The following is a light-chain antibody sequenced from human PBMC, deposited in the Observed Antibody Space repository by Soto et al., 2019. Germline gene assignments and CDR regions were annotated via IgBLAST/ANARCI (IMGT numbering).Light chain of an antibody. Sequence: QAVVTQSPSASASLGASVKLTCTLSSGHSSYAIAWHQQQPEKGPRYLMKLNSDGSHSKGDGIPDRFSGSSSGAERYLTISSLQSEDEADYYGQTWGTGIHVFGGGTQLTVL. J-gene: IGLJ7*01. CDR2: LNSDGSH. V-gene: IGLV4-69*01. CDR1: SGHSSYA. CDR3: QTWGTGIHV.